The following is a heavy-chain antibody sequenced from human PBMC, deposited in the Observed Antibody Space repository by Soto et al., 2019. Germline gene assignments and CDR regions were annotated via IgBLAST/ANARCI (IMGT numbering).Heavy chain of an antibody. V-gene: IGHV4-59*01. CDR1: GGSISTYY. CDR2: IYKSGST. Sequence: SETLSLTCTVSGGSISTYYWSWIRQPPGKGLGWIGYIYKSGSTNYNPSLKSRLTISVDTSKNQFSLNLRSVTTADTAVYYCARENWQWLVGGLDYWGQGTPVTVSS. D-gene: IGHD6-19*01. J-gene: IGHJ4*02. CDR3: ARENWQWLVGGLDY.